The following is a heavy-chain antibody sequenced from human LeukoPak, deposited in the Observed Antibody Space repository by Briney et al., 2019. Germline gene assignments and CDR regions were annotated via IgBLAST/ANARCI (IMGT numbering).Heavy chain of an antibody. V-gene: IGHV3-53*01. Sequence: GVSVTLLCALSGLLESSNYMKWLRQAPGKGREFVSVIYSGGSPYYADPVKGRFTISRDNSKNTLYLQMNSLRGDDTAVYYCARAGGSINPFDYWGQGTLVTVSS. CDR2: IYSGGSP. D-gene: IGHD2-2*01. CDR1: GLLESSNY. CDR3: ARAGGSINPFDY. J-gene: IGHJ4*02.